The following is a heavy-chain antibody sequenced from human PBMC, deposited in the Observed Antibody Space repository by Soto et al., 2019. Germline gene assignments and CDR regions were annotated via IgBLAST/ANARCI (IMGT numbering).Heavy chain of an antibody. Sequence: GGSLRLSCAASGFTFSSYGMHWVRQAPGKGLEWVAVISYDGSNKYYADSVKGRFTISRDNSKNTLYQQMNSLRAEDTAVYYSARDLGRQSGYVAAFDIWGQGTMVTVSS. CDR2: ISYDGSNK. CDR3: ARDLGRQSGYVAAFDI. J-gene: IGHJ3*02. D-gene: IGHD5-12*01. V-gene: IGHV3-30*03. CDR1: GFTFSSYG.